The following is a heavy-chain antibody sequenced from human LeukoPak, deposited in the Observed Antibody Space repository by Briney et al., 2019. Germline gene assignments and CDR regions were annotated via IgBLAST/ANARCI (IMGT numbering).Heavy chain of an antibody. CDR1: GYPINNAYY. CDR2: IYTSGST. V-gene: IGHV4-61*02. Sequence: PSETLSLTCGVSGYPINNAYYWSWIRQPAGKGLEWIGRIYTSGSTNYNPSLKSRVTISVDTSKNQFSLKLSSVTAADTAVYYCARVAALYYYYYMDVWGKGTTVTVSS. D-gene: IGHD2-15*01. J-gene: IGHJ6*03. CDR3: ARVAALYYYYYMDV.